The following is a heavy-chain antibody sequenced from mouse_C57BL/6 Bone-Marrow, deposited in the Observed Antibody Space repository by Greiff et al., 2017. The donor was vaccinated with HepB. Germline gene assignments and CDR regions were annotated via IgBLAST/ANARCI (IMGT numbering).Heavy chain of an antibody. CDR2: IYPGDGDT. D-gene: IGHD1-1*01. J-gene: IGHJ4*01. CDR1: GYAFSSSW. Sequence: VQLQQSGPELVKPGASVKISCKASGYAFSSSWINWVKQRPGKGLEWIGRIYPGDGDTNYNGKFKGKATLTADKSSSTAYMQLSSLTSEDSAVYFCARGAITTVVAPMDYWGQGTSVTVSS. CDR3: ARGAITTVVAPMDY. V-gene: IGHV1-82*01.